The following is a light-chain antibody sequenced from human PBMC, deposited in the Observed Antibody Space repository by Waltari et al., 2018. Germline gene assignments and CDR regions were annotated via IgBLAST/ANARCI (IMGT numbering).Light chain of an antibody. Sequence: NFMLTQPHSVSKSPGQTVTISCTRDGGHSASHELQCYQQRPGSAPSSVIYGNNQRPSGVPDRFSGSIDSSSNSASLTISGLKTEDEADYYCQSYDTSTVIFGGGTKLTVL. J-gene: IGLJ2*01. CDR2: GNN. CDR1: GGHSASHE. V-gene: IGLV6-57*03. CDR3: QSYDTSTVI.